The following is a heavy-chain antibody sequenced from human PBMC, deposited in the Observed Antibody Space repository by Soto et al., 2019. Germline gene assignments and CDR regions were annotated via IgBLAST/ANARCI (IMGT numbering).Heavy chain of an antibody. CDR3: ARVYGIPVAGTLDF. Sequence: PGGSLRLSCAASGFTFSSYGMHWVRQAPGKGLEWVAVISYDGSNKYYADSVKGRFTISRDNSKNSLYLQMNSLRAEDTAVYYCARVYGIPVAGTLDFWGQGTLVTVSS. D-gene: IGHD6-19*01. V-gene: IGHV3-30*03. CDR1: GFTFSSYG. J-gene: IGHJ4*02. CDR2: ISYDGSNK.